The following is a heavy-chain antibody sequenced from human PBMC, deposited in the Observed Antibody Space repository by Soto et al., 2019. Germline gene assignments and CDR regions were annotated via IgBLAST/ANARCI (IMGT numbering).Heavy chain of an antibody. CDR2: ISSNGGRT. CDR3: AKYSELPYEAYLQQ. J-gene: IGHJ1*01. D-gene: IGHD1-7*01. CDR1: GFTFSFYA. Sequence: PGGPLRLSCTAPGFTFSFYAMSWVRQAPGEGLERVSAISSNGGRTFYADSLRGRFTSSRDNPKSALYLQMNNLRAEDTAIYYCAKYSELPYEAYLQQWGQGTLVTVSS. V-gene: IGHV3-23*01.